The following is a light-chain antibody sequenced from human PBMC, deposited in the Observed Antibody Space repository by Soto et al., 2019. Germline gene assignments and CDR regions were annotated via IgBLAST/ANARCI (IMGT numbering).Light chain of an antibody. Sequence: ESVLTQSPATLSLSPGERATLSCRASPSVSNSLAWYQHKPGQAPRLLIYDASNRATGVPTRFSGSGSGTDFTPTISSPEPEDVAVDDGQQRNKWPPVTFGGGTRVESK. CDR1: PSVSNS. CDR2: DAS. V-gene: IGKV3-11*01. J-gene: IGKJ4*01. CDR3: QQRNKWPPVT.